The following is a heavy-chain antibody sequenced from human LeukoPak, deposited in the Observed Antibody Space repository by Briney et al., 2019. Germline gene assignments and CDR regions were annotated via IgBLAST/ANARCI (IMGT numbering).Heavy chain of an antibody. J-gene: IGHJ4*02. V-gene: IGHV3-7*01. CDR2: IEQDGSAK. Sequence: GGSLRLSCAASGFTFSDYWMSWVRQAPGKGLEWVANIEQDGSAKYYVDSVKGRFTISRDNAKNSLYLQMNSLRAEDTAVYYCARTGIAAPISDYWGQGTLVTVSS. CDR1: GFTFSDYW. D-gene: IGHD6-13*01. CDR3: ARTGIAAPISDY.